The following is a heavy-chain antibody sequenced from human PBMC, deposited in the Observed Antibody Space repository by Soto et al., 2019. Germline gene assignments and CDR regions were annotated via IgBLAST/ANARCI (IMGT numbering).Heavy chain of an antibody. CDR2: IYYSGST. J-gene: IGHJ3*02. D-gene: IGHD3-9*01. V-gene: IGHV4-59*01. CDR3: ARRGSYDMGDDAFDI. CDR1: GGSISSYY. Sequence: QVQLQESGPGLVKPSETLSLTCTVSGGSISSYYWSWIRQPPGKGLEWIGFIYYSGSTNYNPSLKSRVTRSVDTVKNQFSLKLSSVNAADTAVYYCARRGSYDMGDDAFDIWGKGTIVTVPS.